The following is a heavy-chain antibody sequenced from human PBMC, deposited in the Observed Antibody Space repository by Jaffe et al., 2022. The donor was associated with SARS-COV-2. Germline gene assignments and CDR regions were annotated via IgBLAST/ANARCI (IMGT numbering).Heavy chain of an antibody. D-gene: IGHD1-26*01. CDR2: INSGGTVT. V-gene: IGHV3-74*01. CDR3: AREGGGANDY. J-gene: IGHJ4*02. CDR1: GFTFSSYW. Sequence: EVQLVESGGGLVQPGGSLRLSCAASGFTFSSYWMNWVRQAPGKGLVWVSRINSGGTVTTYADSVKGRVTISRDNAKNTLYLQMNSLRVEDTAVYYCAREGGGANDYWGQGTLVTVSS.